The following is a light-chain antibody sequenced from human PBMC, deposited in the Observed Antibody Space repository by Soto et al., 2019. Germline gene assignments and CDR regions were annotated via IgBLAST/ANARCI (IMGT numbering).Light chain of an antibody. J-gene: IGKJ2*01. CDR3: QQFNSYPT. CDR2: AAS. V-gene: IGKV1-13*02. CDR1: QGISSA. Sequence: AIQLTQSPSSLSASVGDRVTITCRASQGISSALAWYQQKPGKAPKLLIYAASSWESGVPSRFSGSGSGTDFTRTISSLPPEDFATYYCQQFNSYPTFGQGTKLEIK.